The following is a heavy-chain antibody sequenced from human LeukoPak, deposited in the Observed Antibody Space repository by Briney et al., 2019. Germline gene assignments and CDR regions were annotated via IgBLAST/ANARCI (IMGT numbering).Heavy chain of an antibody. J-gene: IGHJ4*02. V-gene: IGHV3-53*01. Sequence: PGGSLRLSCAASGFTVSSNYMSWARQAPGKGLEWVSVIYSDDNTYYADSVKSRFTISRDNSKKTLYLQMNSLRAEDTAVYYCARGDGSKSYYFDYWGQGTLVTVSS. CDR3: ARGDGSKSYYFDY. CDR2: IYSDDNT. D-gene: IGHD5-24*01. CDR1: GFTVSSNY.